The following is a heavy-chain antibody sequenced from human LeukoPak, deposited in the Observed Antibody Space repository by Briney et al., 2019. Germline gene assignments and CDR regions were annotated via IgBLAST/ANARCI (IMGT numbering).Heavy chain of an antibody. CDR2: INPNSGGT. D-gene: IGHD3-10*01. J-gene: IGHJ4*02. V-gene: IGHV1-2*02. Sequence: GASAKVSCKASGYTFTGYYMHWVRQAPGQGLEWMGWINPNSGGTNYAQKFQGRVTMTRDTSISTAYMELSRLRSDDTAVYYCATARGYGSGSYGVPFDYWGQGTLVTVSS. CDR3: ATARGYGSGSYGVPFDY. CDR1: GYTFTGYY.